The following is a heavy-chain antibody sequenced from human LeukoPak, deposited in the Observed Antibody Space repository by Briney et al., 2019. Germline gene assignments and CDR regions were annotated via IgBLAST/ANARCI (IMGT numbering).Heavy chain of an antibody. V-gene: IGHV4-61*01. CDR3: ARDAVTSPSFDY. Sequence: SETLSLTCTVSGGSVGSGSYYWSWIRQPPGKGLEWIGYIYYSGSTNYNPSLKSRVTISVDTSKNQFSLKLSSVTAADTAVYYCARDAVTSPSFDYWGQGTLVTVSS. CDR1: GGSVGSGSYY. J-gene: IGHJ4*02. CDR2: IYYSGST. D-gene: IGHD4-17*01.